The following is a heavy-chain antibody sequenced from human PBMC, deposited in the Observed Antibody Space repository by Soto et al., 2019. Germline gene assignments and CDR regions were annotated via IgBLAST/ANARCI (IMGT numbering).Heavy chain of an antibody. Sequence: PRGSLRLGCAGSGFTVSDHYIDWVRQAPGKGLEWVGRSRDKPQGYSTAYAASVKGRFTTSRDESKNSAYLQMNSLKTEDTAVYYCVRATYFSDSSGYTRCLDYWGQGTLVTVSS. CDR3: VRATYFSDSSGYTRCLDY. V-gene: IGHV3-72*01. D-gene: IGHD3-22*01. CDR1: GFTVSDHY. J-gene: IGHJ4*02. CDR2: SRDKPQGYST.